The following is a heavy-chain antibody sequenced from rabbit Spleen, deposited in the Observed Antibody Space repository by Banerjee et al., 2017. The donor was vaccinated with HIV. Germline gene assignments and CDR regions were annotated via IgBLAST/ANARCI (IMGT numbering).Heavy chain of an antibody. Sequence: QSLEESGGGLVKPEGSLTLTCTASGFSFSSNYYMCWVRQAPGKGLEWIACIDSGSSGFTYHASWAKGRFTISKTSSTTVTLQLNSLTAADTATYFCARAYATFNSADFDYFSLWGPGTLVTVS. J-gene: IGHJ4*01. CDR3: ARAYATFNSADFDYFSL. D-gene: IGHD7-1*01. CDR2: IDSGSSGFT. CDR1: GFSFSSNYY. V-gene: IGHV1S40*01.